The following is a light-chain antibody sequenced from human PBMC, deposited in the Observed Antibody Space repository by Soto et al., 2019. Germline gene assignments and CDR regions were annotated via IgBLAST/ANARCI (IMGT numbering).Light chain of an antibody. CDR1: QSISSW. CDR3: QQYNSDSIT. J-gene: IGKJ4*01. CDR2: DAS. V-gene: IGKV1-5*01. Sequence: DIQMTQSPSTLSASVGDRVTITCRASQSISSWLAWYQQKPGKAPKLLIYDASSLESGVPSRFSGSGSGTEFTLTISSLQPDDFATYYCQQYNSDSITFGGGTKVDIK.